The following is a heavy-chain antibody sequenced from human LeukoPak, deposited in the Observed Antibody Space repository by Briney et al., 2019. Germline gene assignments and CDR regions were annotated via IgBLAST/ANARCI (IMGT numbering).Heavy chain of an antibody. V-gene: IGHV3-74*01. D-gene: IGHD2-21*02. CDR2: INEDGRVT. CDR1: RFNVNNYW. CDR3: VKDFGGDSDY. J-gene: IGHJ4*02. Sequence: GGSLRLSCAASRFNVNNYWMHWVRQAPGKGLVWVSRINEDGRVTSYAGSVRGRFTISRDSVENTLHLQMNSLRAEDTAVYYCVKDFGGDSDYWGQGTLVTVSS.